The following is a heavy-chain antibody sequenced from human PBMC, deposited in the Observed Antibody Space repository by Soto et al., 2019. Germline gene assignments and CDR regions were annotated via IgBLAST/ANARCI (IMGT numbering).Heavy chain of an antibody. J-gene: IGHJ4*02. CDR2: ISPIFVTA. CDR3: ARSNE. V-gene: IGHV1-69*01. D-gene: IGHD1-1*01. Sequence: QVQLVQSGAEVKKPRSSVKVSCKASGGTFSSYAISWVRQEPGQGLEWMGGISPIFVTANYAQTYQGRVTITADESTSTGYMELRSLRSEDTDVYYCARSNEWGQGTMVTVSS. CDR1: GGTFSSYA.